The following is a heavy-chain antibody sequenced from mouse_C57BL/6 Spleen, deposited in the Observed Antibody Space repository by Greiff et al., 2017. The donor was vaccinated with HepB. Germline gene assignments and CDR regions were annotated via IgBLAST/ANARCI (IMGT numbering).Heavy chain of an antibody. CDR2: ISDGGSYT. CDR3: ARELGRYFDV. V-gene: IGHV5-4*01. J-gene: IGHJ1*03. D-gene: IGHD4-1*01. Sequence: EVQRVESGGGLVKPGGSLKLSCAASGFTFSSYAMSWVRQTPEKRLEWVATISDGGSYTYYPDNVKGRFTISRDNAKNNLYLQMDHLKSEDTAMYYCARELGRYFDVWGTGTTVTVSS. CDR1: GFTFSSYA.